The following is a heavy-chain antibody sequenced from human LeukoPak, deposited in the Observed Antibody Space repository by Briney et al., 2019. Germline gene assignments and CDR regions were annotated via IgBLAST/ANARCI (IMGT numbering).Heavy chain of an antibody. CDR3: AKDQVETALWGYFQH. CDR2: IRDSGGRT. CDR1: GFTFSNYA. V-gene: IGHV3-23*01. Sequence: GGSLRLSCAAPGFTFSNYAMTWVRQAPGEGLEWVSSIRDSGGRTYYADSVKGRFTISRDDSKSTLYLQMNSLRAEDTAIYYCAKDQVETALWGYFQHWGQGTLVTVSS. J-gene: IGHJ1*01. D-gene: IGHD2-21*02.